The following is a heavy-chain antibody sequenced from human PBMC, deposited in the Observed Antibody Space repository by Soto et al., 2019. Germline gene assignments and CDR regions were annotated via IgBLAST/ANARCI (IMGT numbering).Heavy chain of an antibody. CDR2: FDPDEAET. CDR3: TTYHGDYNFDH. J-gene: IGHJ5*02. CDR1: GYTLNEVA. V-gene: IGHV1-24*01. Sequence: QVPLVQSGAEVKKPGASVKVSCQVSGYTLNEVAMHWVRQAPGKGLEWLGGFDPDEAETIYAQHFQGRVTMTEDTSTDTVYMELSSLRSEDTALYFCTTYHGDYNFDHWGQGTRVTVSS. D-gene: IGHD4-17*01.